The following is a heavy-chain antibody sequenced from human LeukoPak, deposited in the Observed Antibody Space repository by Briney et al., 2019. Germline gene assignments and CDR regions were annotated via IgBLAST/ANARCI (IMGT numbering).Heavy chain of an antibody. D-gene: IGHD3-10*01. CDR2: IYHSGST. Sequence: SETLSLTCAVSGYSIRSGYYWGWIRQPPGKGLEWIGSIYHSGSTYYNSSLKNRVTISVDTSKNQFSLKLSSVTAADTAAYYCARGGFGAFDYWGQGTLVTVSS. V-gene: IGHV4-38-2*01. CDR1: GYSIRSGYY. J-gene: IGHJ4*02. CDR3: ARGGFGAFDY.